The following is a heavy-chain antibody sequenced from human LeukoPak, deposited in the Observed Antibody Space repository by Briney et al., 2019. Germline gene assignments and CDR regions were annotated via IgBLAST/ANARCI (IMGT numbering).Heavy chain of an antibody. D-gene: IGHD2-2*02. V-gene: IGHV1-69*04. CDR1: GGTFSSYT. CDR3: ARDGVVPAAIDPYYFDY. CDR2: IIPILGIA. J-gene: IGHJ4*02. Sequence: GASVKVSRKASGGTFSSYTISWVRQAPGQGLEWMGRIIPILGIANYAQKFQGRVTITADKSTSTAYMELSSLRSEDAAVYYCARDGVVPAAIDPYYFDYWGQGTLVTVSS.